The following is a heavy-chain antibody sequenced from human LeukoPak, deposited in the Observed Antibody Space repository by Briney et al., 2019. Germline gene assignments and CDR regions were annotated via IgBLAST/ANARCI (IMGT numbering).Heavy chain of an antibody. J-gene: IGHJ4*02. V-gene: IGHV4-59*04. Sequence: SETLSLTCTVSGGSITSYYWSWIRQSPGKGLEWIGIIYYSGSTYYNPSLKSRVTISVDTSKNQFSLKLSSVTAADTAVYYCAITSTGDLDLGNFDYWGQGTLVTVSS. CDR1: GGSITSYY. CDR2: IYYSGST. D-gene: IGHD7-27*01. CDR3: AITSTGDLDLGNFDY.